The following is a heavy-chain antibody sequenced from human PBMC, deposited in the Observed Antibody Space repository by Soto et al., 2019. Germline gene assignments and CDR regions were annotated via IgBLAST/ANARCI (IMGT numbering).Heavy chain of an antibody. CDR2: IWNDGSGD. V-gene: IGHV3-33*01. Sequence: QVQLVESGGGVVQPGKSLRLSCAASGFTFTNYGMHWVRQAPGKGLEWVAVIWNDGSGDFYANSVKGRFTISRDNSKNTLYRQMSSLRAEDTAVYYCARRQISPPTRGAAAARGGMDVWGQGTTVTVS. CDR1: GFTFTNYG. D-gene: IGHD6-13*01. J-gene: IGHJ6*02. CDR3: ARRQISPPTRGAAAARGGMDV.